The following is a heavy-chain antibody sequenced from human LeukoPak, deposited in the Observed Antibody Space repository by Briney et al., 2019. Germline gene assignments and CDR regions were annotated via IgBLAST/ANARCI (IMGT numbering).Heavy chain of an antibody. Sequence: SETLSLTCAVYGGSFSGYYWSWIRQPPGKGLEWIGEINHSGSTNYNPSLKSRVTISVDTSKNQFSLKLSSVTAADTAVYYRARVAGVVPAASFDYWGQGTLVTVSS. V-gene: IGHV4-34*01. D-gene: IGHD2-2*01. CDR2: INHSGST. CDR3: ARVAGVVPAASFDY. CDR1: GGSFSGYY. J-gene: IGHJ4*02.